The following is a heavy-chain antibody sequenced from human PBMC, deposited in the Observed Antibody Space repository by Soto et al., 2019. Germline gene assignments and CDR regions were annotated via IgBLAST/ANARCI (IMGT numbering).Heavy chain of an antibody. CDR2: IYYSGST. CDR3: ARAARRITMIVVVINGFDY. D-gene: IGHD3-22*01. J-gene: IGHJ4*02. V-gene: IGHV4-30-4*01. Sequence: SETLSLTCTVSGGSISSGDYYWGWIRQPPGKGLEWIGYIYYSGSTYYNPSLKSRVTISVDTSKNQFSLKLSSVTAADTAVYYCARAARRITMIVVVINGFDYWGQGTLVTVSS. CDR1: GGSISSGDYY.